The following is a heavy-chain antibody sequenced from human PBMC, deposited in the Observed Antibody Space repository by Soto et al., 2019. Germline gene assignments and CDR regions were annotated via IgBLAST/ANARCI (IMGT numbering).Heavy chain of an antibody. CDR3: ARHRCSSTSCYLTLFDY. D-gene: IGHD2-2*01. Sequence: SETLSLTCIISGGSISGYYWNWIRQPPGKGLEWIGYIYYSGSTYYHPSLKSRVTISVDTSKNQFSLKLSSVTAADTAVYYCARHRCSSTSCYLTLFDYWGQGTLVTVSS. V-gene: IGHV4-59*08. J-gene: IGHJ4*02. CDR1: GGSISGYY. CDR2: IYYSGST.